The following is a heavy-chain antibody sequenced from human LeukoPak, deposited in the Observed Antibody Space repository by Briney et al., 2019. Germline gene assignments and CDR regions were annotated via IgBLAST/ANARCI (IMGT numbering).Heavy chain of an antibody. D-gene: IGHD6-13*01. CDR2: ISGSGDNT. V-gene: IGHV3-23*01. CDR1: GFTFSSYA. CDR3: AKDHYSSSWRGADY. Sequence: GGSLRLSCAASGFTFSSYAMSWVRQVPGKGLEWVSVISGSGDNTYYADSVKGRFTISRDNSKNMLYLQMNSLRAEDTAVYYCAKDHYSSSWRGADYWGQGTLVTVSS. J-gene: IGHJ4*02.